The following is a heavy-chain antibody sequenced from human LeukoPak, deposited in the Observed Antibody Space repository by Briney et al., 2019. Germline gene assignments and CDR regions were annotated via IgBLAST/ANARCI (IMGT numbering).Heavy chain of an antibody. CDR2: ISSSSSTI. Sequence: GGSLRLSCAASGFNVNSNYMSWVRQAPGKGLEWVSYISSSSSTIYYADSVKGRFTISRDNAKNSLYLQMNSLRAEDTAVYYCARDRSVVPAATFDYWGQGTLVTVSS. J-gene: IGHJ4*02. V-gene: IGHV3-48*01. CDR3: ARDRSVVPAATFDY. CDR1: GFNVNSNY. D-gene: IGHD2-2*01.